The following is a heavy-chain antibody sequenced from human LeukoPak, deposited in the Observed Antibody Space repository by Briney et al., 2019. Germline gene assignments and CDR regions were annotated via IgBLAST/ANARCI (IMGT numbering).Heavy chain of an antibody. J-gene: IGHJ4*02. V-gene: IGHV3-23*01. Sequence: GGSLRLSCAASGFTFSSYAMSWVRQAPGKGLEWVSAISGTGGRTYYADSVKGRFTISRDNSKNTLYLQMNSLRAEDTAVYYCAKDLPSIAAAGTSRWGQGTLVTVSS. CDR2: ISGTGGRT. D-gene: IGHD6-13*01. CDR3: AKDLPSIAAAGTSR. CDR1: GFTFSSYA.